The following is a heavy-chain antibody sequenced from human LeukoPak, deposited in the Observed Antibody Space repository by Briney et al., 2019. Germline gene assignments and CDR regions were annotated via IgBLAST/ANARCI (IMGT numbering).Heavy chain of an antibody. CDR1: GYTFTSYG. V-gene: IGHV1-18*01. CDR3: ARGGDPYCSSTSCPFDY. J-gene: IGHJ4*02. Sequence: EASVKVSCKASGYTFTSYGISWVRQAAGQGLEWMGWISAYNGNTNYAQKLQGRVTMTTDTSTSTAYMELRSLRSDDTAVYYCARGGDPYCSSTSCPFDYWGQGTLVTVSS. CDR2: ISAYNGNT. D-gene: IGHD2-2*01.